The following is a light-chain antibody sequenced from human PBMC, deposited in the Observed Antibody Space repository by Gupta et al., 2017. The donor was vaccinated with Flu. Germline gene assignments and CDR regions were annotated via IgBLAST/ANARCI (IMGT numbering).Light chain of an antibody. Sequence: EIVLPQSPATLSLPPGERATLSCRDSQMVSSYSAWYQQKPGQAPRLLIYDASNRDTGIPARFSGSGSGTDFTLTISSLEPEDFAVYYCQQRSNWPPLTFGGGTKVEIK. CDR3: QQRSNWPPLT. CDR2: DAS. CDR1: QMVSSY. J-gene: IGKJ4*01. V-gene: IGKV3-11*01.